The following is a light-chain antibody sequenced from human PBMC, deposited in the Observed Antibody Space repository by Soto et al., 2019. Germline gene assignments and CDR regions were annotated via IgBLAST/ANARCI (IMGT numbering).Light chain of an antibody. Sequence: DIVMTQSPDSLAVSLGERATINCRSSQSVLYSSNNKNYLAWYQQKPGQPPKLLIYWASTRESGVPDRFSGSGSGTYFPLTISSRRADDVAVNYGKKFYTTPWPFGQGTKVEIK. CDR1: QSVLYSSNNKNY. CDR3: KKFYTTPWP. J-gene: IGKJ1*01. V-gene: IGKV4-1*01. CDR2: WAS.